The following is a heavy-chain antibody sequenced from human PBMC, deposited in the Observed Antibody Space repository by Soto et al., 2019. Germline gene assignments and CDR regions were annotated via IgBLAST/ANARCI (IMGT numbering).Heavy chain of an antibody. D-gene: IGHD3-9*01. Sequence: KTSETLSLTCTVSGGSVSSGSYYWSWIRQPPGKGLEWIGYIYYSGSTNYNPSLKSRVTISVDTSKNQFSLKLSSVTAADTAVYYCARQILTGYYPYYYYYYGMDVWGQGTTVTVSS. CDR2: IYYSGST. CDR3: ARQILTGYYPYYYYYYGMDV. CDR1: GGSVSSGSYY. V-gene: IGHV4-61*01. J-gene: IGHJ6*02.